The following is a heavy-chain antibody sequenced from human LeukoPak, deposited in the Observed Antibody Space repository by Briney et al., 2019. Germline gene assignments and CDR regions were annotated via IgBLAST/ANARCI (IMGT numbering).Heavy chain of an antibody. J-gene: IGHJ4*02. V-gene: IGHV1-18*01. D-gene: IGHD7-27*01. CDR1: DYTFIADG. CDR2: ISSYNGNT. Sequence: ASVKVSCKASDYTFIADGISWVRQAPGQGLEWMGWISSYNGNTNYAQKFQGRVTMTTDTSTSTAYMELRSLRSGDTAVYYCARKNWEAYDYWGQGTLVTVSS. CDR3: ARKNWEAYDY.